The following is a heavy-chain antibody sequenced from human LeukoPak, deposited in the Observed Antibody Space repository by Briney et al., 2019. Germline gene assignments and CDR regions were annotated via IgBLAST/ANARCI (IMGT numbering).Heavy chain of an antibody. D-gene: IGHD3-9*01. Sequence: SETLPLTCTVSGGSISSYYWTWIRQPPGKGLEWIGYIYYSGSTNYSPSLKSRVTMSVDTSKNQFSLKLSSVTAADTAVYYCARGDYDILTGYYDWGQGTLVTVSS. J-gene: IGHJ4*02. CDR3: ARGDYDILTGYYD. CDR1: GGSISSYY. CDR2: IYYSGST. V-gene: IGHV4-59*01.